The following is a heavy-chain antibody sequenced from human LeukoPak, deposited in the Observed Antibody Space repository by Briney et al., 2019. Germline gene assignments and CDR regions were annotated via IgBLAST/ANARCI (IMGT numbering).Heavy chain of an antibody. CDR1: GLTVSNHW. D-gene: IGHD5-18*01. CDR2: IREERGQE. CDR3: ASLDTAKQPLANH. V-gene: IGHV3-7*03. J-gene: IGHJ5*02. Sequence: PGGSLRLSCVASGLTVSNHWMSGVRQAPGKGLEGVANIREERGQEYYVDSVKGRFTISKNSAKNSLYLQMNTLRVAATAMYYCASLDTAKQPLANHWGQGTLVTVSS.